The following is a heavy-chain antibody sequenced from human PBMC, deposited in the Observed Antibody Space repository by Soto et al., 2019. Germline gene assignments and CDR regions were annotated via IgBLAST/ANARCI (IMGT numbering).Heavy chain of an antibody. D-gene: IGHD3-10*01. CDR2: IWYDGSNK. J-gene: IGHJ4*02. Sequence: GGSLRLSCAASGFTFSSYGMHWVRQAPGKGLEWVAVIWYDGSNKYYADSVKGRFTISRDNSKNTLYLQMNSLRAEDTAVYYCARDALSLITMVRGVCDYWGQGTLVTVSS. V-gene: IGHV3-33*01. CDR3: ARDALSLITMVRGVCDY. CDR1: GFTFSSYG.